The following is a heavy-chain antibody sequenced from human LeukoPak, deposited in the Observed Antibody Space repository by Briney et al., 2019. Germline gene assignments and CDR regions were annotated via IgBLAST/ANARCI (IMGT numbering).Heavy chain of an antibody. Sequence: GGSLRLSCAASGFTFSSYAMSWVRQAPGMGLEWVSAISGSGGSTYYADSVKGRFTISRDNSKNTLYLQMNSLRAEDTAVYYCAKGPAFASGSYYHYWGQGTLVTVSS. CDR2: ISGSGGST. CDR1: GFTFSSYA. J-gene: IGHJ4*02. CDR3: AKGPAFASGSYYHY. V-gene: IGHV3-23*01. D-gene: IGHD1-26*01.